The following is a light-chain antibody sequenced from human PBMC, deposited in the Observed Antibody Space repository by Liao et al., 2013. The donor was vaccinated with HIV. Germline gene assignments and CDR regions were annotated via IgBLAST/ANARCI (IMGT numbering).Light chain of an antibody. V-gene: IGLV3-1*01. J-gene: IGLJ1*01. Sequence: SYELTQPPSVSVSPGQTATITCFGDKLGDKYVSWYQQKPGQSPVLVIYQDKKRPSGIPERFSGSNSGNTATLTISGTQAMDEADYYCQAWDSSTLYVFGTGTKVTVL. CDR2: QDK. CDR3: QAWDSSTLYV. CDR1: KLGDKY.